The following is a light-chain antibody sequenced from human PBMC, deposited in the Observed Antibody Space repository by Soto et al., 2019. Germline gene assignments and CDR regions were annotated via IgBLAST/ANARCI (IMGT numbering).Light chain of an antibody. V-gene: IGKV3-20*01. CDR3: QQFGSSPPRYT. CDR1: QSVDNNY. Sequence: EIALTQSPGTLSLSPGERATLSCRASQSVDNNYLAWYQQKPGQAPRLLIYGASSRTTGIPDRFSGSGSGTDFTLTNSRLEPDDFAVYYWQQFGSSPPRYTFGQGTKLEIK. CDR2: GAS. J-gene: IGKJ2*01.